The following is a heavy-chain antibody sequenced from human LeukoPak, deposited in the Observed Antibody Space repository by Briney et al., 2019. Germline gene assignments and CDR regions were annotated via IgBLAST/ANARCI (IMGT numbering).Heavy chain of an antibody. CDR2: IYYSGST. D-gene: IGHD6-19*01. J-gene: IGHJ4*02. V-gene: IGHV4-39*07. CDR1: GVSISSSSYY. CDR3: ARPFLRFSSGWHFDY. Sequence: KSSETPSLTCTVSGVSISSSSYYRGWIRQPPGKGLEWIGSIYYSGSTYYDPSLKSRVTISVDTSKNQFSLKLSSVTAADTAIYYCARPFLRFSSGWHFDYWGQGTLVTVSS.